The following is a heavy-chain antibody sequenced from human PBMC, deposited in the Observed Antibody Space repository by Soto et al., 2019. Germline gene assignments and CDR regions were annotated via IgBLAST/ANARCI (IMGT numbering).Heavy chain of an antibody. CDR2: INTNLNAT. V-gene: IGHV1-8*01. CDR3: AREVVERRSVWLDP. J-gene: IGHJ5*02. CDR1: GFSFTRND. Sequence: QVLLVQSGTEVKKPGASVTVSCKASGFSFTRNDIHWVRQAPGHSLQWLGWINTNLNATDSPNAFRGRVSTTWNTSISTAYLEVRELKYDDTAIYYCAREVVERRSVWLDPWGQGTLVSVSP. D-gene: IGHD2-15*01.